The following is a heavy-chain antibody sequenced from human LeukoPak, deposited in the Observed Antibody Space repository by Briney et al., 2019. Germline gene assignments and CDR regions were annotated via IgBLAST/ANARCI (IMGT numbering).Heavy chain of an antibody. J-gene: IGHJ4*02. D-gene: IGHD2-21*01. CDR3: ARSRLGGDCYGS. CDR2: IYYSGST. V-gene: IGHV4-39*07. CDR1: GGSISSSSYY. Sequence: SETLSLTCTVSGGSISSSSYYWGWIRQPPGKGLEWIGSIYYSGSTNYNPSLKSRVTISVDTSKNQFSLKLSSVTAADTAVYYCARSRLGGDCYGSWGQGTLVTVSS.